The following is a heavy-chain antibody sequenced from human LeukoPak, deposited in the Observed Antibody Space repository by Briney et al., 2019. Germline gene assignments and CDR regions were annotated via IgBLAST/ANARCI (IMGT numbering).Heavy chain of an antibody. CDR1: GFTFSSYS. J-gene: IGHJ4*02. D-gene: IGHD3-9*01. CDR2: ISSSSSYI. Sequence: GGSLRLSCAASGFTFSSYSTNWVRQAPGKGLEWVSSISSSSSYIYYADSVKGRFTISRDNAKNSLYLQMNSLRAEDTAVYYCARDFPKDYDILTGYLNFDYWGQGTLVTVSS. V-gene: IGHV3-21*01. CDR3: ARDFPKDYDILTGYLNFDY.